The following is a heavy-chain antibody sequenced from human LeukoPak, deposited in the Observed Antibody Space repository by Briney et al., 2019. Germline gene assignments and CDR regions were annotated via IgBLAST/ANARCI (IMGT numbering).Heavy chain of an antibody. CDR2: ISSSGSTI. J-gene: IGHJ4*02. D-gene: IGHD5-24*01. CDR1: GFTFSSYE. V-gene: IGHV3-48*03. CDR3: ARDAGYNIDY. Sequence: GGSLRLSCAASGFTFSSYEMNWVRQAPGKGLEWVSYISSSGSTIYYADSVRGRFTISRDNAKNSLYLQMNSLRAEDTAVYYCARDAGYNIDYWGQGTLVTVSS.